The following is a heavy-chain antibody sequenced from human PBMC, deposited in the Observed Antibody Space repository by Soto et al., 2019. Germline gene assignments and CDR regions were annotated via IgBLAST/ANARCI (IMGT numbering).Heavy chain of an antibody. D-gene: IGHD6-19*01. CDR2: ISSSSSYI. Sequence: EVQLVESGGGLVKPGGSLRLSCAASGFTFSSYSMNWVRQAPGKGLEWVSSISSSSSYIYYADSVKGRFTISRDNAKNSLYLQMNSLRAEDTAVYYCARASYSSGWYYFDYWGQGTLVTVSS. CDR3: ARASYSSGWYYFDY. CDR1: GFTFSSYS. J-gene: IGHJ4*02. V-gene: IGHV3-21*01.